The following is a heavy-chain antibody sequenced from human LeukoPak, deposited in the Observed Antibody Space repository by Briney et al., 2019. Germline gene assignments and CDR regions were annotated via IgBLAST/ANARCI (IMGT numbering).Heavy chain of an antibody. CDR2: IIPILGIA. V-gene: IGHV1-69*04. CDR3: VRDLGVDTSMIFFDY. CDR1: GGTFSGYA. Sequence: SVKVSCKASGGTFSGYAISWVRQAPGQGLEWMGRIIPILGIANYAQKFQGRVTITADESTSTAYMELRSLRSDDTAVFYCVRDLGVDTSMIFFDYWGQGTRVTVSS. J-gene: IGHJ4*02. D-gene: IGHD5-18*01.